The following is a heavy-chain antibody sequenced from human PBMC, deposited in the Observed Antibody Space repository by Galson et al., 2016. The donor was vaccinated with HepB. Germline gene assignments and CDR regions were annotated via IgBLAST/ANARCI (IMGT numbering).Heavy chain of an antibody. D-gene: IGHD3-10*01. Sequence: SCKASGYTFTNYGISWVQQAPGQGLEWMGWISVYKGDRNTNYAQKFKGRVTMTIDTSTSTAYMELRSLRSDDTAVYYCARDSRRDYFSGSSAFDYWGQGTLVTVSS. V-gene: IGHV1-18*04. CDR3: ARDSRRDYFSGSSAFDY. J-gene: IGHJ4*02. CDR2: ISVYKGDRNT. CDR1: GYTFTNYG.